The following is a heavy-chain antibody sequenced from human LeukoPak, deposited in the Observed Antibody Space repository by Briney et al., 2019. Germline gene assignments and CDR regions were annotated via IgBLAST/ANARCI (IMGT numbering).Heavy chain of an antibody. CDR2: IYSSERI. J-gene: IGHJ4*02. Sequence: PSETLSLICSVSGDSISHYYWAWIQQPAGKGLEWIGRIYSSERINYNPSLKSRVTMSTDQSKNQFSLRINSMTAADTAVYYCARDHRRYFDYWGQGTLVTVSS. CDR1: GDSISHYY. V-gene: IGHV4-4*07. D-gene: IGHD1-14*01. CDR3: ARDHRRYFDY.